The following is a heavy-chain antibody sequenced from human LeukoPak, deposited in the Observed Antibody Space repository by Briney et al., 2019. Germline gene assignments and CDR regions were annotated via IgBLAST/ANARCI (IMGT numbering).Heavy chain of an antibody. CDR2: IYSGGST. CDR1: GFSVSSNY. J-gene: IGHJ3*02. CDR3: ARIAARPPLKNDAFDI. Sequence: GGSLRLSCAASGFSVSSNYMNWVRQAPGKGLEWVSIIYSGGSTYYADSVKGRFTISRDNSKNTLYLQMNSLRAEDTAVYYCARIAARPPLKNDAFDIWGQGTMVTVSS. V-gene: IGHV3-53*01. D-gene: IGHD6-6*01.